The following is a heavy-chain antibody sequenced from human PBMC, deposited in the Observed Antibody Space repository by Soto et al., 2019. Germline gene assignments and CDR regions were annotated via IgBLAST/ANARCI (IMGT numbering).Heavy chain of an antibody. V-gene: IGHV4-30-4*01. CDR1: GGSISSGDYY. J-gene: IGHJ6*02. CDR3: ARRYYDFWSGYYRGLRMDV. D-gene: IGHD3-3*01. Sequence: LSLTCTVSGGSISSGDYYWSWIRQPPGKGLEWIGYIYYSGSTYYNPSLKSRVTISVDTSKNQFSLKLSSVTAADTAVYYCARRYYDFWSGYYRGLRMDVWGQGTTVTVSS. CDR2: IYYSGST.